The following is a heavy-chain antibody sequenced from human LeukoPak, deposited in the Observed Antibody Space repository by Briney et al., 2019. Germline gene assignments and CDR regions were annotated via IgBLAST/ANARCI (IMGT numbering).Heavy chain of an antibody. V-gene: IGHV3-7*01. CDR1: AFPFSGYW. Sequence: PGGSLRLSCAAAAFPFSGYWMDWVRQAPGKGMEWVANIKEDGSQQYYADSVKGRFTISRDNAKNSLYLQMNSLRVEDTDIYYCSRSLDYLGQGALVTVSS. CDR3: SRSLDY. CDR2: IKEDGSQQ. J-gene: IGHJ4*02.